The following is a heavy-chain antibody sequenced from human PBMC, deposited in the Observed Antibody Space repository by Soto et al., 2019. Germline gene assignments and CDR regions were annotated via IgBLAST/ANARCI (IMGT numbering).Heavy chain of an antibody. CDR2: IRSKAYGGTT. CDR1: GFTFGDYA. Sequence: GGSLRLSCTASGFTFGDYAMSWFRQAPGKGLEWVGFIRSKAYGGTTEYAASVKGRFTISRDDSKSIAYLQMNSLKTEDTAVYYCTRGKYCTNGVCYISPSAFDIWGQGTMVTVSS. J-gene: IGHJ3*02. D-gene: IGHD2-8*01. V-gene: IGHV3-49*03. CDR3: TRGKYCTNGVCYISPSAFDI.